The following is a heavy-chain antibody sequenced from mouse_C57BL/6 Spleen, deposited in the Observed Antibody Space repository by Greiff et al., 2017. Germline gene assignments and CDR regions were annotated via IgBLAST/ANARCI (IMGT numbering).Heavy chain of an antibody. CDR1: GFSLTSYG. Sequence: VKLVESGPGLVAPSQSLSITCTVSGFSLTSYGVHWVRQPPGKGLEWLVVIWSDGSTTYNSDLKSRLSISKNNSKSQVFLKMNSLQTDDTAMYYCARHSYSQGYFDVWGTGTTVTVSS. CDR3: ARHSYSQGYFDV. CDR2: IWSDGST. V-gene: IGHV2-6-1*01. D-gene: IGHD1-2*01. J-gene: IGHJ1*03.